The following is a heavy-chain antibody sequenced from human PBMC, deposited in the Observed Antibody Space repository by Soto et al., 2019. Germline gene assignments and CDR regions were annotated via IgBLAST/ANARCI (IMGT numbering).Heavy chain of an antibody. CDR1: GFTVTTYC. V-gene: IGHV3-30*05. Sequence: QVQLVESGGGVVQPGRTLRLSCVATGFTVTTYCMQWVRQAPGKGLEWVARLTHVGRTDFYADSVKGRFTISRDTSKNSLYLQMNSLRPEDTAVYYCASIADYWGQGTLVTVSS. CDR3: ASIADY. D-gene: IGHD2-21*01. CDR2: LTHVGRTD. J-gene: IGHJ4*02.